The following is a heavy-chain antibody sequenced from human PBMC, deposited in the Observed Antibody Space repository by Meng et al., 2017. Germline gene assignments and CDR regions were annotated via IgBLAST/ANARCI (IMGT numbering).Heavy chain of an antibody. CDR3: ARDTGRSSGCSPRSRAGY. CDR1: DYTLTGYY. CDR2: INPTVCGT. Sequence: QSGASVKTPGAPVKVSCKPSDYTLTGYYMHWLRQAPGQGLVCIGLINPTVCGTHYAQKFQASVTITRDPSISTAYMELSRLRSDDTAVYSCARDTGRSSGCSPRSRAGYWGQGTLVTVSS. D-gene: IGHD6-19*01. J-gene: IGHJ4*02. V-gene: IGHV1-2*06.